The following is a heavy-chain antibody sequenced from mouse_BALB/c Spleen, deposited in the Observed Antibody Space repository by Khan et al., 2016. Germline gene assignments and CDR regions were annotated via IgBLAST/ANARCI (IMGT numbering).Heavy chain of an antibody. J-gene: IGHJ1*01. V-gene: IGHV9-3-1*01. Sequence: QIQLVQSGPELKKPGETVKISCKASGYTFTNYGMNWVKQAPGKGLKWMGWMYTYTGEPTYADDFKGRFAFSLKTSARTAYLQINNLKNEDTATYFCARDYDYDGDWYFDVWGAGTTVTVSS. CDR1: GYTFTNYG. CDR3: ARDYDYDGDWYFDV. D-gene: IGHD2-4*01. CDR2: MYTYTGEP.